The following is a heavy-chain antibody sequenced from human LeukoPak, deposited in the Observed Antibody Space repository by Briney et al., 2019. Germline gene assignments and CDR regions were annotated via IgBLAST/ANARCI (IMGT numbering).Heavy chain of an antibody. Sequence: PGGSLRLSCAASGFTFSSYSMNWVRQAPGNGLEWVSSISSSSSYIYYADSVKGRFTVSRDNAKNSLYLQMNSLRAEDTAVYYCATAAVQGPWGQGTLVTVSS. V-gene: IGHV3-21*01. CDR1: GFTFSSYS. CDR2: ISSSSSYI. J-gene: IGHJ5*02. D-gene: IGHD3-10*02. CDR3: ATAAVQGP.